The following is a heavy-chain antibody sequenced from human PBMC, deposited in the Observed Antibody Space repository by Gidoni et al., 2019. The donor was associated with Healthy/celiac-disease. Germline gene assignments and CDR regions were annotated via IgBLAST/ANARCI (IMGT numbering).Heavy chain of an antibody. D-gene: IGHD3-10*01. J-gene: IGHJ6*02. CDR2: ISGSGGST. V-gene: IGHV3-23*01. CDR1: AFTFGRYA. Sequence: EVQLLESGGGLVQPGGSLRLSCAASAFTFGRYAMSWVRQAPGKGLEWVSAISGSGGSTYYADSVKGRFTISRDNSKNTLYLQMNSLRAEDTAVYYCAKVGSGYYGSGSYLGDYGMDVWGQGTTVTVSS. CDR3: AKVGSGYYGSGSYLGDYGMDV.